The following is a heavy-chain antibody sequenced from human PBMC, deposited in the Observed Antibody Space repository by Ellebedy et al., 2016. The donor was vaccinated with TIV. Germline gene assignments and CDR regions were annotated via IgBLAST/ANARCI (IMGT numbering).Heavy chain of an antibody. Sequence: GESLKISCAASGFTFSNYAMNWVRQAPGKGLEWVSGISGSGSDTYYAESVKGRFTISRYNSKSTLYVQMNSLRVEDTAIYYCAKRAHSDSTTSSPLFASWGLGTLVIVSS. CDR1: GFTFSNYA. CDR3: AKRAHSDSTTSSPLFAS. J-gene: IGHJ4*02. D-gene: IGHD2/OR15-2a*01. CDR2: ISGSGSDT. V-gene: IGHV3-23*01.